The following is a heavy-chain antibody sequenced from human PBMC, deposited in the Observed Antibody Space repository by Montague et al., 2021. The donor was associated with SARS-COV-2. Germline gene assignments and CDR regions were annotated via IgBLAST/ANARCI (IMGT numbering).Heavy chain of an antibody. D-gene: IGHD3-10*01. CDR1: GRSIISTSSY. V-gene: IGHV4-39*07. CDR2: ISHRENT. CDR3: VRVSWYYYGSGAFDY. J-gene: IGHJ4*02. Sequence: SETLSLTCTVSGRSIISTSSYWGWIRQPPGGGLEWIGSISHRENTFYNPSLTSPVTIPVNTSKNQFSLKMISVTAADTGIYYCVRVSWYYYGSGAFDYWGQGTLVTVSA.